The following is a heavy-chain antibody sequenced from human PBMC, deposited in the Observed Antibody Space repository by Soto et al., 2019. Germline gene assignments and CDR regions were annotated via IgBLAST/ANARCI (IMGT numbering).Heavy chain of an antibody. Sequence: ASVKVSCKASGGTFSSYAISWVRQAPGQGLEWMGGIIPIFGTANYAQKFQGRVTITADESTSTAYMELSSLRSEDTAVYYCARGMYYYDSSGRPADYYYYYGMDVWGQGTTVTVSS. CDR2: IIPIFGTA. J-gene: IGHJ6*02. CDR1: GGTFSSYA. V-gene: IGHV1-69*13. CDR3: ARGMYYYDSSGRPADYYYYYGMDV. D-gene: IGHD3-22*01.